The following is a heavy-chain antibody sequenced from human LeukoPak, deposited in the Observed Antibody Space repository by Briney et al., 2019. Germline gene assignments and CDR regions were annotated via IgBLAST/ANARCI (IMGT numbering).Heavy chain of an antibody. CDR3: AREKYGDYVGYYGTDV. V-gene: IGHV1-2*02. J-gene: IGHJ6*02. CDR2: INPNSGGT. CDR1: GYTFTGYY. Sequence: ASVKVSCKASGYTFTGYYMHWVRQAPGQGLEWMGWINPNSGGTNYAQKFQGRVTMTRDTSISTAYMELSRLRSDDTAVYYCAREKYGDYVGYYGTDVWGQGTTVTVSS. D-gene: IGHD4-17*01.